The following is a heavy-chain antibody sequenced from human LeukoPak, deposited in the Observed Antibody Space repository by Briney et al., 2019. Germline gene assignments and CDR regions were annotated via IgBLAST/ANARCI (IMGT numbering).Heavy chain of an antibody. J-gene: IGHJ4*02. CDR3: ASGGLFGDY. CDR2: ISRSANTI. Sequence: GGSLRLSCAASGFTFSSYDMNWVRQAPGKGLEWVSFISRSANTIYYADSVKGRFTISRDNAKSSLYLQMNSLRTEDTAIYYCASGGLFGDYWGQGTLVTVSS. V-gene: IGHV3-48*03. D-gene: IGHD3-16*01. CDR1: GFTFSSYD.